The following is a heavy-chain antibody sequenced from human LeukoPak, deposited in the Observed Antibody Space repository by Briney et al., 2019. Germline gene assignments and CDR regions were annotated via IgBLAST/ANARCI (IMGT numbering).Heavy chain of an antibody. CDR3: AKDQLGYSSSWYYFDY. Sequence: GGSLRLSCAASGFTFSSYAMSWVRQAPGKGLEWVSAISGSGGSTYYADSVKGRFTISRDNSKNTLYLQMNSLRAEDTAVYYCAKDQLGYSSSWYYFDYWGQGTLVTVS. D-gene: IGHD6-13*01. CDR1: GFTFSSYA. J-gene: IGHJ4*02. V-gene: IGHV3-23*01. CDR2: ISGSGGST.